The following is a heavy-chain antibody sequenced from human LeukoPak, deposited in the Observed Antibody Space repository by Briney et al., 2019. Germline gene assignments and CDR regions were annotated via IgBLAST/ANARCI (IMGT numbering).Heavy chain of an antibody. CDR2: IWYDGSNK. CDR1: GFTSSSYG. J-gene: IGHJ4*02. Sequence: GGSLRLSCAASGFTSSSYGMHWVRQAPGKGLEWVAVIWYDGSNKYYADSVKGRFTISRDNSKNTLYLQMNSLRAEDTAVYYCAILRAMVRGVYDYWGQGTLVTVSS. V-gene: IGHV3-33*01. D-gene: IGHD3-10*01. CDR3: AILRAMVRGVYDY.